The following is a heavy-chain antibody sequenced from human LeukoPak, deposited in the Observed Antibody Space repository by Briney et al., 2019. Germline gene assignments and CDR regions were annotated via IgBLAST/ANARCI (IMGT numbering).Heavy chain of an antibody. V-gene: IGHV3-30*02. J-gene: IGHJ5*02. Sequence: GGSLRLSCAASGFTFGSYGMHWVRQAPGKGLEWVTFIRSGGSNKYYADSVKGRFTISRDNSKNTLYLQMNSLRAEDTAVYYCAKDYSKTSYYGSGTYYRPNWFDPWGQGTLVTVSS. CDR1: GFTFGSYG. D-gene: IGHD3-10*01. CDR2: IRSGGSNK. CDR3: AKDYSKTSYYGSGTYYRPNWFDP.